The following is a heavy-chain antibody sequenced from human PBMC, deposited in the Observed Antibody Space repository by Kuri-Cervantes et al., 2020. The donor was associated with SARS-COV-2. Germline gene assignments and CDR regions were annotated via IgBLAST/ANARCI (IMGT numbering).Heavy chain of an antibody. J-gene: IGHJ6*02. CDR2: ISGSGGFT. D-gene: IGHD1-14*01. CDR3: ARDPSWGNRFFDYYYGMDV. Sequence: GGSLRLSCAASGFSFYNYVMSWVRQAPGKGLEWVSGISGSGGFTYYADSVKGRFTISRVNSKNTLFLQMNSLRAEDTAVYYCARDPSWGNRFFDYYYGMDVWGQGTTVTVS. V-gene: IGHV3-23*01. CDR1: GFSFYNYV.